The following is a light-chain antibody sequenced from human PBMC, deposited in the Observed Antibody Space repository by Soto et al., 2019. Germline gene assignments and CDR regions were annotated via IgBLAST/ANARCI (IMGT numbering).Light chain of an antibody. CDR3: QQYGSSPGT. CDR1: QSVSSD. V-gene: IGKV3-20*01. CDR2: DAS. J-gene: IGKJ1*01. Sequence: EIVLTQSPATLSVSPGERATLSCRASQSVSSDLAWYQHKPGQAPRLLIYDASNRATGIPDRFSGSGSGTDFTLTISRLEPEDFAVYYCQQYGSSPGTFGQGTKVDIK.